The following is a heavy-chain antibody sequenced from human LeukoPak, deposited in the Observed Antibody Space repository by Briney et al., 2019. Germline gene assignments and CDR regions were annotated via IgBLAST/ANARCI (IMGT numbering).Heavy chain of an antibody. J-gene: IGHJ3*02. CDR3: ATIAIVGATGAFDI. D-gene: IGHD1-26*01. V-gene: IGHV4-38-2*02. CDR1: GYSISSGYY. CDR2: IYYSGST. Sequence: SETLSLTCTVSGYSISSGYYWGWIRQPPGKGLEWIGSIYYSGSTYYNPSLKSRVTISVDTSKNQFSLKLSSVTAADTAVYYCATIAIVGATGAFDIWGQGTMVTVSS.